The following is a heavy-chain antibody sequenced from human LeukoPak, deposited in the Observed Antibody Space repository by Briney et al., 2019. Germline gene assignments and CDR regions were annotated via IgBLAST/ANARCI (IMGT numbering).Heavy chain of an antibody. CDR1: GYTFTSYG. CDR2: ISAYNGNT. Sequence: ASVKVSCKASGYTFTSYGISWVRQAPGQGLEWMGWISAYNGNTNYAQKLQGRVTMTTDTSTSTAYMELRSLRSDDTAVYYCARVCSSGRWYSEYFQHWGQGTLVTVSS. CDR3: ARVCSSGRWYSEYFQH. J-gene: IGHJ1*01. D-gene: IGHD6-19*01. V-gene: IGHV1-18*01.